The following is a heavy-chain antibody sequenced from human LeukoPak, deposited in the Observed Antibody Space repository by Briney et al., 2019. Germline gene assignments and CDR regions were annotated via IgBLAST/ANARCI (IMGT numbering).Heavy chain of an antibody. J-gene: IGHJ3*02. CDR1: GGSISSYY. CDR3: ARSAIDAFDI. Sequence: SETLSLTCTVSGGSISSYYWSWIRQPPGKGLECIGYIYNSGSTNYNPSLKSRVSISVDTSKNQSSLKLSSVTAADTAVYYCARSAIDAFDIWGQGTMVTVSS. CDR2: IYNSGST. V-gene: IGHV4-59*08. D-gene: IGHD6-25*01.